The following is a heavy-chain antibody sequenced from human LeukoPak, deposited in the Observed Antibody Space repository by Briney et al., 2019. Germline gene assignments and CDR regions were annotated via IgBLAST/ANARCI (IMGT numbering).Heavy chain of an antibody. V-gene: IGHV4-59*01. CDR3: ARTSRHYYGSGTNLTPWPAGMDV. Sequence: SETLSLTCTVSGGSMSGFFWTWIRQPPGKELEWIGSIYYSGSSTKYNPSLKSRVTVSVDTSKSQFFLKLNSATAADTAVYFCARTSRHYYGSGTNLTPWPAGMDVWGQGTTVTVSS. D-gene: IGHD3-10*01. CDR2: IYYSGSST. J-gene: IGHJ6*02. CDR1: GGSMSGFF.